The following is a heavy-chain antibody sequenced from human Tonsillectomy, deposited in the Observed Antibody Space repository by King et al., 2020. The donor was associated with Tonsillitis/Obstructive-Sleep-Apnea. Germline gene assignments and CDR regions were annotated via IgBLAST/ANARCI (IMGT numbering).Heavy chain of an antibody. CDR2: LTAGNGNT. J-gene: IGHJ5*01. Sequence: QLVQSGAEVKKPGASVKVSCKASGYTFTTYAMHWVRQAPGQRLEWMGGLTAGNGNTKYSQKFQGRVTITRDTSASTAYMELSSLRSEDTAVSYCAREPLEYSSSSRGWFASWGQGTLVTVSS. V-gene: IGHV1-3*01. D-gene: IGHD6-6*01. CDR3: AREPLEYSSSSRGWFAS. CDR1: GYTFTTYA.